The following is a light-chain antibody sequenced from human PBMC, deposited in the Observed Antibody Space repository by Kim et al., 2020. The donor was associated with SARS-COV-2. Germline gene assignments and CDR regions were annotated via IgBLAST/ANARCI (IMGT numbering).Light chain of an antibody. Sequence: VSPGKTASITCSGNKLGDKYACWYQQKPGQSPVLVIYQDSKRPSGIPERFSGSNSGNTATLTISGTQAMDEADYYCQAWDSSTVVFGGGTQLTVL. CDR3: QAWDSSTVV. CDR1: KLGDKY. J-gene: IGLJ2*01. V-gene: IGLV3-1*01. CDR2: QDS.